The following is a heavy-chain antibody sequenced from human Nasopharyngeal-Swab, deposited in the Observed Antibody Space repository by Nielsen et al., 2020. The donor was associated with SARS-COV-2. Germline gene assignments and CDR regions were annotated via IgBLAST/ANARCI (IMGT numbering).Heavy chain of an antibody. J-gene: IGHJ3*02. CDR3: ARAAITMIVVVSAFDI. CDR1: GGSISSGGYY. CDR2: IYYSGST. D-gene: IGHD3-22*01. V-gene: IGHV4-31*03. Sequence: SETLSLTCTVSGGSISSGGYYWSWIRQHPGKGLEWIGYIYYSGSTYYNPSLKSRVTISVDTSKNQFSLKLSSVTAADTAVHYCARAAITMIVVVSAFDIWGQGTMVTVSS.